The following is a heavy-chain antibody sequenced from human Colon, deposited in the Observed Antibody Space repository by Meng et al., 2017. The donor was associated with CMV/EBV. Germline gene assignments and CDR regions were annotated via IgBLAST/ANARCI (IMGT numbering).Heavy chain of an antibody. Sequence: SETLSLTCTVSGGSISSYYWSWIRQPPGKGLEWIGYIYYSGSTNYNPSLKSRVTISVDTSKNQFSLKLSSVTAADTAVYYCARPSSGSYNYGMDFCGQGTTLTFSS. V-gene: IGHV4-59*01. J-gene: IGHJ6*02. CDR3: ARPSSGSYNYGMDF. D-gene: IGHD1-26*01. CDR2: IYYSGST. CDR1: GGSISSYY.